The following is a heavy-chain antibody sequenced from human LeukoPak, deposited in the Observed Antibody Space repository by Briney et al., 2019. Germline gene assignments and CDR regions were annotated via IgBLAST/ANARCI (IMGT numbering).Heavy chain of an antibody. D-gene: IGHD3-16*02. CDR2: INPSGGST. CDR1: GYTFTSYY. V-gene: IGHV1-46*01. J-gene: IGHJ4*02. Sequence: ASVKVSCKASGYTFTSYYMHWVRQAPGQGLEWMGIINPSGGSTSYAQKFQGRVTMTRDTSTSTVYMELSSLRSVDTAVYYCARDSDYVWGSYRYTIDYWGQGTLVTVSS. CDR3: ARDSDYVWGSYRYTIDY.